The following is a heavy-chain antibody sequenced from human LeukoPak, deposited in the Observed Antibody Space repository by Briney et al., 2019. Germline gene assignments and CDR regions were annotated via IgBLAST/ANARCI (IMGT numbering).Heavy chain of an antibody. CDR2: IYYSGST. D-gene: IGHD6-13*01. J-gene: IGHJ4*02. CDR1: GGSISSGGYS. Sequence: SETLSLTCAVSGGSISSGGYSWSWIRQPPGKGLEWIGYIYYSGSTYYNPSLKSRVTISVDTSKNQFSLKLSSVTAADTAVYYCARDLGSSSWYYFDYWGQGTLVTVSS. V-gene: IGHV4-30-4*08. CDR3: ARDLGSSSWYYFDY.